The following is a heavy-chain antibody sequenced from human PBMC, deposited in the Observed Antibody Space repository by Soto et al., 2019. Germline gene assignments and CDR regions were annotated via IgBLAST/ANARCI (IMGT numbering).Heavy chain of an antibody. Sequence: SETLSLTCTVSGDSISSYYWTWIRQPPGKGLEWIGPIHYTGYSSYSPSLKSRVFMSVDTSKEQFSLSLTSVTAADTALYYCARAAFGPYDSSGYYDYWGQGILVTVSS. J-gene: IGHJ4*02. CDR3: ARAAFGPYDSSGYYDY. D-gene: IGHD3-22*01. CDR2: IHYTGYS. V-gene: IGHV4-59*01. CDR1: GDSISSYY.